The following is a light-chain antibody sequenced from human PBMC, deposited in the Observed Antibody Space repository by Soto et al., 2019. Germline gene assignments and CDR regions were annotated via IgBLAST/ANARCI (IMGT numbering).Light chain of an antibody. CDR3: LHLNSYSPDT. CDR1: QGISSY. Sequence: DLQLTQSPSFLSASVGDRVTITCRASQGISSYLAWYQQKPGTAPKLLIFAASTMQNGVPSRFSGSGSGTEFTLTISSLQPEDFATYSCLHLNSYSPDTFGPGTKVDIK. J-gene: IGKJ3*01. CDR2: AAS. V-gene: IGKV1-9*01.